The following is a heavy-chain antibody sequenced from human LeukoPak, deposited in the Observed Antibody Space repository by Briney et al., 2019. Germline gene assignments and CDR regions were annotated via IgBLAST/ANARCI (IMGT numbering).Heavy chain of an antibody. D-gene: IGHD3-10*01. J-gene: IGHJ6*02. V-gene: IGHV4-59*08. Sequence: SETLSLTCNVSGGSVTSFYGTWIRQPPGKTLEWIGYIYPSGSTSYNPSLKSRATMSVDTSRNQVSLKVKSVTAADTAIYFCGKHYYGSGSVYYYGLDVWGQGTTVTVSS. CDR1: GGSVTSFY. CDR2: IYPSGST. CDR3: GKHYYGSGSVYYYGLDV.